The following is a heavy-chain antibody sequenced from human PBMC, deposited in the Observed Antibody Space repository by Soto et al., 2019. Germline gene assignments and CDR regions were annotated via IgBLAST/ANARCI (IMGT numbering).Heavy chain of an antibody. CDR2: ISGSGGST. V-gene: IGHV3-23*01. D-gene: IGHD6-19*01. CDR1: GFTFSSYA. CDR3: ARRSSGWYFDY. J-gene: IGHJ4*02. Sequence: EVQLLESGGGLVQPGGSLRLSCAASGFTFSSYAMSWVRQAPGKGLEWVSAISGSGGSTYYADSVKGRFTISSDNSKNTPYLQMNSLRAEDPAVYYCARRSSGWYFDYWGQGTLVTVSS.